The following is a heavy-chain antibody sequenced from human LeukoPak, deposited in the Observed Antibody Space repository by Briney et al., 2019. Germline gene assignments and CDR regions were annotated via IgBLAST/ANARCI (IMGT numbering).Heavy chain of an antibody. V-gene: IGHV4-61*08. J-gene: IGHJ6*02. CDR1: GGSISIGGYY. D-gene: IGHD2-2*01. Sequence: SETLSLTCTVSGGSISIGGYYWSWIRQHPGKGLEWIGYIYYSGSTNYNPSLKSRVTISVDTSKNQFSLKLSSVTAADTAVYYCARVPSSYYYYGMDVWGQGTTVTVSS. CDR3: ARVPSSYYYYGMDV. CDR2: IYYSGST.